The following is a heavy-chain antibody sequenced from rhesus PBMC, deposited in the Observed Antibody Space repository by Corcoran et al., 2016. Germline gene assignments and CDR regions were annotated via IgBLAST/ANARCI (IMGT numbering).Heavy chain of an antibody. CDR2: IYWNDSK. CDR3: ARAGYEDDYGYYFPGFFDY. V-gene: IGHV2-95*01. Sequence: QVTLKESGPALVTPTQTLTLTCTFSGFSISTTGTGVGWISQPPGNALEGPASIYWNDSKYYSTSLKSRLTISKDTSKNQVVLTMTNMDPVDTATYYCARAGYEDDYGYYFPGFFDYWGQGVLVTVSS. D-gene: IGHD3-9*01. J-gene: IGHJ4*01. CDR1: GFSISTTGTG.